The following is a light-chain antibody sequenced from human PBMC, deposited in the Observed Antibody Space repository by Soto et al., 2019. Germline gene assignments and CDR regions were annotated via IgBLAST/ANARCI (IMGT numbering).Light chain of an antibody. J-gene: IGKJ4*01. V-gene: IGKV1-39*01. CDR2: AAS. CDR1: QSISSY. CDR3: QQSYSTPQLT. Sequence: DIQMTQSPSSLPASVGDRVTITCRASQSISSYLNWYQQKPGKTPKLLIYAASSLQSGVPSGFSGSGSGTDFTLTISSLQPEDFATYYCQQSYSTPQLTFGGGTKVDIK.